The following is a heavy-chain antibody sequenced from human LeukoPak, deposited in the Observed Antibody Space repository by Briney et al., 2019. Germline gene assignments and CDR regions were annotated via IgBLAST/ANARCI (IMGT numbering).Heavy chain of an antibody. D-gene: IGHD3-10*01. CDR1: GFTFSAYA. J-gene: IGHJ6*02. CDR2: ISDSSSLT. V-gene: IGHV3-48*02. Sequence: GGSLRLSCTASGFTFSAYAMNWVRQAPGRGLEWVSYISDSSSLTDYADSVKGRFTISRDNAQNSLSLQLNSLRDEDTAVYFCAKVIRGGYGMDVWGQGTTVTVSS. CDR3: AKVIRGGYGMDV.